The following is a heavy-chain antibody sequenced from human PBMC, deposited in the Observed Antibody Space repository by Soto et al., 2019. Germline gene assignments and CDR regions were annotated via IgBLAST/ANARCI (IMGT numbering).Heavy chain of an antibody. CDR3: ARNVPIYDFWSGYNVEDYYYGMDV. CDR1: GFTFSTYA. CDR2: VSYDGSNK. V-gene: IGHV3-30-3*01. Sequence: QVQLVESGGGVVQPGRSLRLSCAASGFTFSTYAMHWVRQAPGKGLEWVAVVSYDGSNKYYADSVKGRFTISRDNSKNTLYLQMDSLRAEDTAVYYCARNVPIYDFWSGYNVEDYYYGMDVWGQGTTVIVSS. D-gene: IGHD3-3*01. J-gene: IGHJ6*02.